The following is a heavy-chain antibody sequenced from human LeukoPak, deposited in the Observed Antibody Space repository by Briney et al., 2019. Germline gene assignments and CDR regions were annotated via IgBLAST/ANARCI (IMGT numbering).Heavy chain of an antibody. Sequence: PSETLSLTCTVSGGSISRYYWSWIRQPPGKGLEWIGYIYHSGTTYYNPSLKSRVTISVDRSKNQFSLKLTSVTAADTAVYYCASREYSGHNDYWGQGTLVTVSS. CDR2: IYHSGTT. J-gene: IGHJ4*02. D-gene: IGHD5-12*01. CDR3: ASREYSGHNDY. CDR1: GGSISRYY. V-gene: IGHV4-30-2*01.